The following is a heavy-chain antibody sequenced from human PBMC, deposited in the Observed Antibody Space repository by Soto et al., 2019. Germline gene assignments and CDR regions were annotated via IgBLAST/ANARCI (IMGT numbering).Heavy chain of an antibody. Sequence: GGSLRFSCAASGFTFSGYAMSWVRQAPGKGLEWVSATSGSGGSTYYADSVKGRFTISRDNSKNTLYLQMNSLRAEDTAVYYCAKQKDIVVVVAATLGWFDPWGQGTLVTISS. V-gene: IGHV3-23*01. CDR1: GFTFSGYA. CDR3: AKQKDIVVVVAATLGWFDP. D-gene: IGHD2-15*01. CDR2: TSGSGGST. J-gene: IGHJ5*02.